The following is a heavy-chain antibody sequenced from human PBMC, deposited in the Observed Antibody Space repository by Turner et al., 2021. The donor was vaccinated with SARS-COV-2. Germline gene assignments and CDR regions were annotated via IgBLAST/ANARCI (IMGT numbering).Heavy chain of an antibody. CDR3: ATLYQGIAAAGISWFDP. J-gene: IGHJ5*02. CDR1: GGTFSRYA. D-gene: IGHD6-13*01. Sequence: QVQLAQSGAEVKKPGSAVTVSCKASGGTFSRYAIGWGRQAPGQGLEWMGRIIPILGTAKYAQKFQGRVTITADKSTSTAYMELRSLRSEDTAVYYCATLYQGIAAAGISWFDPWGQGTLVTVSS. CDR2: IIPILGTA. V-gene: IGHV1-69*04.